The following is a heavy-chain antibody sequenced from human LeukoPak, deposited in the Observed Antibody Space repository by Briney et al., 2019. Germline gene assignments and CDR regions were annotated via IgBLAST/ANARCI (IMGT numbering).Heavy chain of an antibody. D-gene: IGHD3-22*01. CDR2: INPNSGGT. J-gene: IGHJ4*02. CDR3: ATSPTLHYYYDSSAFFGY. Sequence: ASVKVSCKASGYTFTGYYMHWVRQAPGQGLEWMGWINPNSGGTNYAQKFQGWVTMTRDTSISTAYMELSSLRSEDTAVYYCATSPTLHYYYDSSAFFGYWGQGTLVTVSS. CDR1: GYTFTGYY. V-gene: IGHV1-2*04.